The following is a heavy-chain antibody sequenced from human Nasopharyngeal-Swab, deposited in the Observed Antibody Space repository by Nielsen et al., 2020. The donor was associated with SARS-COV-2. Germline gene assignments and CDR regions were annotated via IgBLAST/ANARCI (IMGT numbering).Heavy chain of an antibody. J-gene: IGHJ5*02. V-gene: IGHV5-51*01. CDR3: ARLERFLEWSNWFDP. Sequence: GGSLRLSCKGSGYSFTSYWIGWVRQMPGKGLEWMVIIYPGDSDTRYSPSFQGQVTISADKSISTAYLQWSSLKASDTAMYYCARLERFLEWSNWFDPWGQGTLVTVSS. CDR1: GYSFTSYW. CDR2: IYPGDSDT. D-gene: IGHD3-3*01.